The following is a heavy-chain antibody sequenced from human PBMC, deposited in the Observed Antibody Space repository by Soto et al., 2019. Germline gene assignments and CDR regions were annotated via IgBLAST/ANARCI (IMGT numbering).Heavy chain of an antibody. CDR1: GGSVSSGDYY. Sequence: QVQLQESGPGLVKPSQTLSLTCTVSGGSVSSGDYYWSWIRQPPGKGLEWIGYIYYSGSTYYNPSLKSRVTISVDTSKNQCSLKRSSVTAADTAVYYCARGHKDLLWFGESHYEFDYWGQGTLVTVSS. CDR2: IYYSGST. CDR3: ARGHKDLLWFGESHYEFDY. V-gene: IGHV4-30-4*01. D-gene: IGHD3-10*01. J-gene: IGHJ4*02.